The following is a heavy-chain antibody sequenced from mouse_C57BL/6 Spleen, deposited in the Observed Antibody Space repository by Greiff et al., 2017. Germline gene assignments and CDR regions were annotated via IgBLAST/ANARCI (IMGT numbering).Heavy chain of an antibody. CDR1: GFTFSDYG. D-gene: IGHD1-1*02. CDR3: ARSLWSYAMDY. J-gene: IGHJ4*01. CDR2: ISSGSSTI. Sequence: EVMLVESGGGLVKPGGSLKLSCAASGFTFSDYGMHWVRQAPEKGLEWVAYISSGSSTISYADTVKGRFTISRDTAKNTLFLQMTSLRSEDTAMYYCARSLWSYAMDYWGQGTSVTVSS. V-gene: IGHV5-17*01.